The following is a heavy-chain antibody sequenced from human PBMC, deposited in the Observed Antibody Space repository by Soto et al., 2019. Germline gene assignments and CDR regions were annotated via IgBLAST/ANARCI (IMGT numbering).Heavy chain of an antibody. CDR3: ARAGGYCSGGSCYTLAFDI. CDR2: TYYRSKWYN. D-gene: IGHD2-15*01. CDR1: GDSVSSNSAA. J-gene: IGHJ3*02. Sequence: KQSQTLSLTCAISGDSVSSNSAAWNWIRQSPSRGLEWLGRTYYRSKWYNDYAVSVKSRITINPDTSKNQFSLQLNSVPPEDTAVYYCARAGGYCSGGSCYTLAFDIWGQGTMVTVSS. V-gene: IGHV6-1*01.